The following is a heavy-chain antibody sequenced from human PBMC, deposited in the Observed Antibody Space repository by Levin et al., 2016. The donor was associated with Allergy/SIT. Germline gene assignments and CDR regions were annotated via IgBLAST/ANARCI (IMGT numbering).Heavy chain of an antibody. V-gene: IGHV4-31*03. D-gene: IGHD2-21*01. J-gene: IGHJ6*03. Sequence: SETLSLTCTVSGASISSGGYYWSWIRQHPGKGLEWIGYIFYSGSTSNNSSLKSRVTISVDTSKNQFSLKLSSVTAADTAVYYCARGLSCGGDCYYYYYYMDVWGKGTTVTVSS. CDR3: ARGLSCGGDCYYYYYYMDV. CDR2: IFYSGST. CDR1: GASISSGGYY.